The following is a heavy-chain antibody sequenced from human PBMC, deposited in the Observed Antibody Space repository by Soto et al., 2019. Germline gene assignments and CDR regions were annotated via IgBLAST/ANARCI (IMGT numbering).Heavy chain of an antibody. CDR1: GGTFSSYA. D-gene: IGHD5-18*01. CDR3: ARFSGYSYGHHSDY. V-gene: IGHV1-69*06. Sequence: SVKVSCKASGGTFSSYAIRWVRQAPGQGLEWMGGIIPIFGTANYAQKFQGRVTITADKSTSTAYMELSSLRSEDTAVYYCARFSGYSYGHHSDYWGQGTLVTVSS. CDR2: IIPIFGTA. J-gene: IGHJ4*02.